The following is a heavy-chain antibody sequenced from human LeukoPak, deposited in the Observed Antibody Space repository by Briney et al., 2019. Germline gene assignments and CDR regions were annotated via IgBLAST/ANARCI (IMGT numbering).Heavy chain of an antibody. Sequence: PSQTRSLTCTVSGGSISSGSYYWSWIRQPAGKGLEWIGRIYTSGSTNYNPSLKSRVTISVDTSKNQFSLKLSSVTAADTAVYYCALDFDYWGQGTLVTVSS. CDR2: IYTSGST. V-gene: IGHV4-61*02. CDR3: ALDFDY. J-gene: IGHJ4*02. CDR1: GGSISSGSYY.